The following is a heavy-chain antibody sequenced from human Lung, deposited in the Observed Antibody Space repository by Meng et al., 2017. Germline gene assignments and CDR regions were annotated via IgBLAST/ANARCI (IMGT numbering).Heavy chain of an antibody. CDR1: GGTFTTYT. V-gene: IGHV1-69*04. CDR3: ATEYCGSTSCYVDF. J-gene: IGHJ4*02. Sequence: QVQLVQSGAEVKNPGSSVKLSCKASGGTFTTYTFNWVRQAPGHGLDWMGQIIPVLGIANYAQKCQGRVTITADKSTSTAYMELSSLTHDDTAIYFCATEYCGSTSCYVDFWGQGTLVTVSS. D-gene: IGHD2-2*01. CDR2: IIPVLGIA.